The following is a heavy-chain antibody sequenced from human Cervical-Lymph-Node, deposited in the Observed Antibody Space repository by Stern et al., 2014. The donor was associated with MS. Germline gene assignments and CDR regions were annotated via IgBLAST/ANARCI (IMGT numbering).Heavy chain of an antibody. CDR3: ARDRLEKQYFHDSSESKYSYYGMDV. D-gene: IGHD3-22*01. Sequence: QVQLVQSGAEVKTPGASVRISCKASGYTFSNYAIHWVRQAPGQSLEWMGWINVGNGNTKHSQMFQGRVTITRDTSASTVYMEVTSLRSEDTAMYYCARDRLEKQYFHDSSESKYSYYGMDVWGQGTTVTVSS. V-gene: IGHV1-3*01. CDR2: INVGNGNT. CDR1: GYTFSNYA. J-gene: IGHJ6*02.